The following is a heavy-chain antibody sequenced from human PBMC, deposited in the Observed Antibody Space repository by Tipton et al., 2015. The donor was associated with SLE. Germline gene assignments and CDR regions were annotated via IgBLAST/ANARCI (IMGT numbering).Heavy chain of an antibody. Sequence: GSLRLSCAASGFTFSSYWMHWVRQAPGKGLVWVSRINSDGSSTSYADSVKGRFTISRDNAKNTLYLQMNSLRAEDTAVYYCAREAPYYDWDAFDIWGQGTMVTVSS. CDR2: INSDGSST. V-gene: IGHV3-74*01. CDR3: AREAPYYDWDAFDI. CDR1: GFTFSSYW. D-gene: IGHD3-22*01. J-gene: IGHJ3*02.